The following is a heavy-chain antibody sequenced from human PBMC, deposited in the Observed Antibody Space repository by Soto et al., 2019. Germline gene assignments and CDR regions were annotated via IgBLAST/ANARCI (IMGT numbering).Heavy chain of an antibody. D-gene: IGHD1-20*01. Sequence: SQTLSLTCAISGDSVSSNSAAWNWIRRSPSRGLEWLGRTYYRSKWYNDYAVSVKSRITINPDTSKNQFSLQLNSVTPEDTAVYYCARDPYNWNDVHFDYWGQGTLVTVSS. J-gene: IGHJ4*02. V-gene: IGHV6-1*01. CDR2: TYYRSKWYN. CDR1: GDSVSSNSAA. CDR3: ARDPYNWNDVHFDY.